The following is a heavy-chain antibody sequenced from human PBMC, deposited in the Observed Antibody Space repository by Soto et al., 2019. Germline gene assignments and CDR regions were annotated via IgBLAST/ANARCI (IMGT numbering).Heavy chain of an antibody. V-gene: IGHV1-46*01. CDR2: INPSGGST. CDR1: GYTFTSCY. J-gene: IGHJ4*02. D-gene: IGHD3-22*01. Sequence: RASVKVSCKASGYTFTSCYMHWVRQAPGQGLEWMGIINPSGGSTSYAQKFQGRVTMTRDTSTSTVYMELSSLRSEDTAVYYCAREPRDFTTFDYWGQGTLVTVSS. CDR3: AREPRDFTTFDY.